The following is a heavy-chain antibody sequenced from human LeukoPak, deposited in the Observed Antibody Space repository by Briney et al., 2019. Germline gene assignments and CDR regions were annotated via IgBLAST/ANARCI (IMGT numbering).Heavy chain of an antibody. J-gene: IGHJ4*02. Sequence: SVKVSCKASGGTFSSYAISWLRQAPGQGLEWMGTIIPIVGIANYAQKFQGRVTITADKSTSTAYMELSSLRSEDTAVYYCARDGEMATIYFDYWGQGTLVTVSS. V-gene: IGHV1-69*04. CDR1: GGTFSSYA. CDR3: ARDGEMATIYFDY. D-gene: IGHD5-24*01. CDR2: IIPIVGIA.